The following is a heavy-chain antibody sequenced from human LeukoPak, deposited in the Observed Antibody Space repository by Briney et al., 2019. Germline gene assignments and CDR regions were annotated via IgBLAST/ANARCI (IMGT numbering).Heavy chain of an antibody. CDR1: GDSISSYY. Sequence: KPSETLSLTCTVSGDSISSYYWSWIRQPAGKGLEWIGRIYASGYTEYNPSLQTRVTMSVDTSKNEFSLKVDTVTAADTAVYFCARNHIVTGTYFDSWGQGILVTVSS. D-gene: IGHD3-10*01. V-gene: IGHV4-4*07. CDR3: ARNHIVTGTYFDS. CDR2: IYASGYT. J-gene: IGHJ4*02.